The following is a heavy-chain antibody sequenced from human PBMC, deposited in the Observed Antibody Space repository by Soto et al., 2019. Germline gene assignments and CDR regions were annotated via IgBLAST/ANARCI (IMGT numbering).Heavy chain of an antibody. V-gene: IGHV4-4*02. Sequence: SETLSLTCAVSGGSISSSNWWSWVRQPPGKGLEWIGEIYHSGSTNYNPSLKSRVTISVDKSKNQFSLKLSSVTAADTAVDYCARNMLAFGFFRDYWGQGTLVTVAS. CDR1: GGSISSSNW. D-gene: IGHD3-16*01. CDR3: ARNMLAFGFFRDY. J-gene: IGHJ4*02. CDR2: IYHSGST.